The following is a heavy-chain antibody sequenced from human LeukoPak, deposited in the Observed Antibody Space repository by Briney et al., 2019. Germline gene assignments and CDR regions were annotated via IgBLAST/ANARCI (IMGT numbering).Heavy chain of an antibody. CDR1: GSSISSSSYY. D-gene: IGHD2-2*01. CDR3: ARDVPAATGP. Sequence: PSETLSLTCTVSGSSISSSSYYWGWIRQPPGKGLEWIGSIYYSGSTYYNPSLKSRVTISVDTSKNQFSLKLSSVTAADTAVYYCARDVPAATGPWGQGTLVTVSS. V-gene: IGHV4-39*07. CDR2: IYYSGST. J-gene: IGHJ5*02.